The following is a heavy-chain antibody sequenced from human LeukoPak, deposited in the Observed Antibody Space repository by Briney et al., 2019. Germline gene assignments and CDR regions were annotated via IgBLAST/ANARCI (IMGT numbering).Heavy chain of an antibody. V-gene: IGHV4-59*01. CDR3: ARGEWEECYYYYYMDV. CDR2: IYYSGST. CDR1: GGSISSYY. D-gene: IGHD1-26*01. J-gene: IGHJ6*03. Sequence: SETLSLTCTVSGGSISSYYWSWIRQPPGKGLEWIGYIYYSGSTNYNPSLKSRVTISVDTSKNQFSLKLSSVTAADTAVYYCARGEWEECYYYYYMDVWGKGTTVTVSS.